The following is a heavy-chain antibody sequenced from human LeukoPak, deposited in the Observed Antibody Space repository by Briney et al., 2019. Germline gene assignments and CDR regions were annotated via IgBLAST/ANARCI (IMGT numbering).Heavy chain of an antibody. Sequence: GASVKVSCKASGYTFTSYDINWVRQATGQGLEWMGWMNPNSGNTGYAQKFQGRVTMTTDTSTSTAYMELRSLRSDDTAVYYCARAGIAARPYYYYMDVWGKGTTVTVSS. CDR2: MNPNSGNT. CDR3: ARAGIAARPYYYYMDV. D-gene: IGHD6-6*01. J-gene: IGHJ6*03. V-gene: IGHV1-8*01. CDR1: GYTFTSYD.